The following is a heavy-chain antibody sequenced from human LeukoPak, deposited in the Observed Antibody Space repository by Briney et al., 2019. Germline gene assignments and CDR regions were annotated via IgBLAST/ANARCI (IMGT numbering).Heavy chain of an antibody. CDR2: IYYSGIT. D-gene: IGHD4-17*01. CDR1: DGSISSYY. Sequence: SETLSLTCTVSDGSISSYYWSWIRQPPGKGLEWIGYIYYSGITNYNPSLKSRVTISVDMSKNQFSLKLSSVTAADTAVYYCARDLPYGDYVDAFDLWGQGTMVTVSS. CDR3: ARDLPYGDYVDAFDL. V-gene: IGHV4-59*01. J-gene: IGHJ3*01.